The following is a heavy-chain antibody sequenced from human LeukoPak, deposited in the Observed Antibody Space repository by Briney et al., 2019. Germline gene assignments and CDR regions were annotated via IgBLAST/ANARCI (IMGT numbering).Heavy chain of an antibody. V-gene: IGHV4-4*07. D-gene: IGHD4-11*01. J-gene: IGHJ6*03. CDR3: ARVIMATVTDEAYYYYYMDV. Sequence: SETLSLTCTVSGGSISSYYWSWIRQPAGKGLEWIGRIYTSGSTNYNPSLKSRVTMSVDTSKNQFSLKLSSVTAADTVVYYCARVIMATVTDEAYYYYYMDVWGKGTTVTVSS. CDR1: GGSISSYY. CDR2: IYTSGST.